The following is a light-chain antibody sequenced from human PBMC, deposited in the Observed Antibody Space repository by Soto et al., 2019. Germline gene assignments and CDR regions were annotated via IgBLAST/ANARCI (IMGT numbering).Light chain of an antibody. Sequence: EIVLTQSPGTLSLSPGERATLSCRASQSLSSNHLGWYLAWYQQKPGQTPRLLIYCTSSRATGIPDRFSGSGSGTDFTLTISRLEPEDFAVYYCQQYCSSHPITFGQGTRLEIK. CDR2: CTS. CDR1: QSLSSNHLGWY. V-gene: IGKV3-20*01. CDR3: QQYCSSHPIT. J-gene: IGKJ5*01.